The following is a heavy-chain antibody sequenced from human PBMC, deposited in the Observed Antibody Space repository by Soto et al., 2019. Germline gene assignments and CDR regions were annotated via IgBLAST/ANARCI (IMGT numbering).Heavy chain of an antibody. V-gene: IGHV3-30-3*01. Sequence: GWSLRLSCASSGFTFIRYAMHWFRQAPGEGLEWVAVISRDGSSKYYGDSVKGRFTVSRDNSNNTLYLSMTSLRPDDTAVFYCARSRNGAVPDSINFWGQGTLVTVSS. CDR1: GFTFIRYA. J-gene: IGHJ4*02. CDR3: ARSRNGAVPDSINF. D-gene: IGHD2-8*01. CDR2: ISRDGSSK.